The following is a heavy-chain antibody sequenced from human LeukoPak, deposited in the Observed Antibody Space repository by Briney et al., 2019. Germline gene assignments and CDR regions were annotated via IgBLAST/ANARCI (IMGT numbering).Heavy chain of an antibody. J-gene: IGHJ4*02. CDR1: GGSFSGYY. CDR3: ARWREFPGFWSGSYTKPKTYFDC. Sequence: SETLSLTCAVYGGSFSGYYWSWIRQPPGKGLEWIGEINHSGSTNYNPSLKSRVTISVDTSKNQFSLKLSSVTAADTAVYYCARWREFPGFWSGSYTKPKTYFDCRGQGTLVTVSS. CDR2: INHSGST. V-gene: IGHV4-34*01. D-gene: IGHD3-3*01.